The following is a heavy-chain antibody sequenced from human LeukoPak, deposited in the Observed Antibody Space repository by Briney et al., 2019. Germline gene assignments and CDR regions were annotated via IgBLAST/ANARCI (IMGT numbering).Heavy chain of an antibody. V-gene: IGHV4-39*07. CDR3: ARVGPYCSGGSCSFAFDI. CDR2: INHSGST. J-gene: IGHJ3*02. Sequence: SETLSLTCTVSGGSISSSSYYWGWIRQPPGKGLEWIGEINHSGSTNYNPSLKSRVTISVDTSKNQFSLKLSSVTAADTAVYYCARVGPYCSGGSCSFAFDIWGQGTMVTVSS. D-gene: IGHD2-15*01. CDR1: GGSISSSSYY.